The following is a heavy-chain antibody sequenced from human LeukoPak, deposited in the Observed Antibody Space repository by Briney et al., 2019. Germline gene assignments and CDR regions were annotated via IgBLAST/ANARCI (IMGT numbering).Heavy chain of an antibody. J-gene: IGHJ6*02. Sequence: PGGSLRLSCAASGFTFSSYAMSWVCQAPGKGLEWVSAISGSGGSTYYADSVKGRFTISRDNSKNTLYLQMNSLRAEDTAVYYCAKVHCSGGSCYSPYYYYYGMDVWGQGTTVTVSS. CDR3: AKVHCSGGSCYSPYYYYYGMDV. V-gene: IGHV3-23*01. D-gene: IGHD2-15*01. CDR1: GFTFSSYA. CDR2: ISGSGGST.